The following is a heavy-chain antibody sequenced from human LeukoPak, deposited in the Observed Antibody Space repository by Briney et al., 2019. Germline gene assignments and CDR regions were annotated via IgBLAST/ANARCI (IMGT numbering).Heavy chain of an antibody. V-gene: IGHV3-74*01. J-gene: IGHJ4*02. CDR1: GNYW. CDR3: VSFYETY. Sequence: GGPLRLSCAASGNYWMHWVRQAPGKGLVWVSHINSDGSWTSYADSVKGRFTISKDNAKNTVYLQMNNLRAEDTAVYYCVSFYETYWGRGTLVTVSS. CDR2: INSDGSWT. D-gene: IGHD2-2*01.